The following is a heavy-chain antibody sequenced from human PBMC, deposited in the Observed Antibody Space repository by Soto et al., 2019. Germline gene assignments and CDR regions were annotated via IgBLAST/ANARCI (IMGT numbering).Heavy chain of an antibody. Sequence: VQLVESGGGLVQPGRSLRLSCAASGFTFDDYAMHWVRQAPGKGLGWVSGISWNSGSIGYADSVKGRFTISRDNAKNSLYLQMNSLRAEDTALYYCAKDIGTTGYYYGMDVWGQGTTVTVSS. CDR2: ISWNSGSI. D-gene: IGHD4-17*01. J-gene: IGHJ6*02. V-gene: IGHV3-9*01. CDR1: GFTFDDYA. CDR3: AKDIGTTGYYYGMDV.